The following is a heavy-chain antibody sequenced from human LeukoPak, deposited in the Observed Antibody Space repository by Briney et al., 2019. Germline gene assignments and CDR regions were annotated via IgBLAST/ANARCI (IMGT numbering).Heavy chain of an antibody. CDR1: GFTFSSYA. Sequence: GGSLRLSCAASGFTFSSYAMSWVRQAPGKGLEWVSGIRGSGGSTYYADSVKGRFTISRDNSKNTLYLQMNSLRAEDTAVYYCARGSGSYPRDSAFDYWGQGTLVTVSS. D-gene: IGHD1-26*01. CDR2: IRGSGGST. V-gene: IGHV3-23*01. CDR3: ARGSGSYPRDSAFDY. J-gene: IGHJ4*02.